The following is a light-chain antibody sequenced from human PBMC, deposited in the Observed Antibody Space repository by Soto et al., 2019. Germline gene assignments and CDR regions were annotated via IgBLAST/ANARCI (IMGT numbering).Light chain of an antibody. J-gene: IGKJ1*01. Sequence: EVILRGSPWTLYSFTSDRVTLSCRASQYINTRLAWYQHRPGQAPRLLIYQTSIRAAGIPARFSASGTGTDFTLTISDVQPEDFAVYYCHQRQSRPRTFGQGTKVDIK. CDR2: QTS. CDR1: QYINTR. V-gene: IGKV3-11*01. CDR3: HQRQSRPRT.